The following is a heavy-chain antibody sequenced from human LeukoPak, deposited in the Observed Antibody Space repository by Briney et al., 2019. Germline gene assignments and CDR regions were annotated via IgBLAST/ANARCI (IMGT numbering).Heavy chain of an antibody. Sequence: PGASVKVSCTASGYTFTSYYMHWVRQAPGQGLEWMGIINPSGGSTSYAQKFQGRVTMTRDTSTSTVYMELSSLRSEDTAVYYCARDRGAAAGTRVLFVYWGQGTLVTVSS. CDR2: INPSGGST. J-gene: IGHJ4*02. CDR3: ARDRGAAAGTRVLFVY. CDR1: GYTFTSYY. D-gene: IGHD6-13*01. V-gene: IGHV1-46*01.